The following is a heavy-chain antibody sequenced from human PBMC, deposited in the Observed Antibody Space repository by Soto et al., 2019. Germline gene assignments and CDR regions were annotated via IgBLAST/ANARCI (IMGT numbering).Heavy chain of an antibody. D-gene: IGHD2-15*01. V-gene: IGHV1-3*01. J-gene: IGHJ1*01. Sequence: QVQLVQSGAEVKKPGASVKVSCKASGYTFTSYAMHWVRQAPGQRLEWMAWINAGNGDTKYSQKFQGRVTITRDTSASTAYMELSSLRSEDTAVYFCARAYYRLCSATRWSEYFQHWGQGTLVTVSS. CDR2: INAGNGDT. CDR3: ARAYYRLCSATRWSEYFQH. CDR1: GYTFTSYA.